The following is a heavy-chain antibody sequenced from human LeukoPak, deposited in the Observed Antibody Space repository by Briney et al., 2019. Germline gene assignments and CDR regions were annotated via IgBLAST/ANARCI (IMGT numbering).Heavy chain of an antibody. J-gene: IGHJ6*02. D-gene: IGHD4-11*01. CDR1: GFTFSSYG. CDR2: ISYDGSNK. Sequence: PGGSLRLSCAASGFTFSSYGMHWVRQAPGKGLEWVAVISYDGSNKYYADSVKGRFTISRDNSKNTLYLQMNSLRAEDTAVYYCAKEPLTTWYYYGMDVWGQGTTVTVSS. CDR3: AKEPLTTWYYYGMDV. V-gene: IGHV3-30*18.